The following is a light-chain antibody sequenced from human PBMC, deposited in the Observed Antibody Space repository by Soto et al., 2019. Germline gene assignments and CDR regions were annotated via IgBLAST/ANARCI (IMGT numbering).Light chain of an antibody. J-gene: IGLJ2*01. CDR2: DVS. V-gene: IGLV2-14*03. Sequence: QSALTQPASVSGSPGQSITISCTGTSSDVSGYNYVSWYQQHPGKAPKLMIYDVSNRPSGVSNRFSGSKSGNTASLTISWLQGEDEADYYCSSFASGNTLVFGGGTKLTVL. CDR3: SSFASGNTLV. CDR1: SSDVSGYNY.